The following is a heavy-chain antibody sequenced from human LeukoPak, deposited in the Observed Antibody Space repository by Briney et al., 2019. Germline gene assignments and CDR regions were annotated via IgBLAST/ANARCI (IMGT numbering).Heavy chain of an antibody. D-gene: IGHD2-21*02. CDR2: ISYDGSNK. V-gene: IGHV3-30*19. CDR3: ARDSEAYCGGDCYCDY. CDR1: GFTFSSYG. J-gene: IGHJ4*02. Sequence: GGSLRLSCAASGFTFSSYGMHWVRQAPGKGLEWVAVISYDGSNKYYADSVKGRFTISRDNSKNTLYLQMNSLRAEDTAVYYCARDSEAYCGGDCYCDYWGQGTLVTVSS.